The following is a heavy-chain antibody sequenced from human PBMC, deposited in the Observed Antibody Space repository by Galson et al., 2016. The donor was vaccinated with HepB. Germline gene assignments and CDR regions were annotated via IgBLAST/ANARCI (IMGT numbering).Heavy chain of an antibody. V-gene: IGHV5-51*01. J-gene: IGHJ6*02. D-gene: IGHD2-21*01. CDR1: GFRLYNYW. CDR2: IYAGDSDT. CDR3: ASCAGQWGANFYYAMDV. Sequence: QSGAEVKKPGESLKISCMGSGFRLYNYWIGWARQKPGKGLEWMGIIYAGDSDTRYSLAFQGLVTISADKSLSTVYLQWNSLKASNTATYYCASCAGQWGANFYYAMDVWGPGTTVTVSS.